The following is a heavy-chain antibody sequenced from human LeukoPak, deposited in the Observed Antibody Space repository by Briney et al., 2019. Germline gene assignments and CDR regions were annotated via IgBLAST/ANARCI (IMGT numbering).Heavy chain of an antibody. V-gene: IGHV4-39*07. D-gene: IGHD1-20*01. CDR3: ARGHNWNDVTLDY. J-gene: IGHJ4*02. Sequence: SETLSLTCTVSGGSINSGDYYWVWIRQPPGKGLEWIGSIYYSGSTNYNPSLKSRVTISVDTSKNQFSLKLSSVTAADTAVYYCARGHNWNDVTLDYWGQGTLVTVSS. CDR1: GGSINSGDYY. CDR2: IYYSGST.